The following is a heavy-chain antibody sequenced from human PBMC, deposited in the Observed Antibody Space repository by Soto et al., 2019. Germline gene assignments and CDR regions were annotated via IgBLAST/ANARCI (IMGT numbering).Heavy chain of an antibody. CDR2: IYYSGST. J-gene: IGHJ4*02. V-gene: IGHV4-30-4*01. Sequence: SETLSLTCTVSGGSISDGDYYWSWIRQPPGKGLEWIGYIYYSGSTYYNPSLRSRLSMSVDTSINQFSLKMTSVTAADTAVYYCARGPVLAVVTTRGRIDSWGQGTLVTVSP. CDR3: ARGPVLAVVTTRGRIDS. D-gene: IGHD3-3*01. CDR1: GGSISDGDYY.